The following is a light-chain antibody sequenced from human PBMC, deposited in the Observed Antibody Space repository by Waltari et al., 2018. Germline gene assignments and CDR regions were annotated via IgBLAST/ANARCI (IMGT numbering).Light chain of an antibody. J-gene: IGKJ1*01. CDR3: QQYDSPPWT. V-gene: IGKV4-1*01. CDR2: WAS. Sequence: DIVMTQSPDSLAVSLGERATINCKSSQTILHNPNNNYYLAWYQKKPGQPPKLPIYWASTRESGVPDRFSGSGSGTDFTLTISSLQAEDVAVYYCQQYDSPPWTFGQGTKVEI. CDR1: QTILHNPNNNYY.